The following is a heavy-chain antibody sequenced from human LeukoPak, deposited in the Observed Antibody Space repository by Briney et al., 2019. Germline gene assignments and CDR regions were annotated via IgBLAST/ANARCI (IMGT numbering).Heavy chain of an antibody. V-gene: IGHV4-59*12. Sequence: SETLSLTCTVSGGSISSYYWSWIRQPPGKGLEWIGYIYYSGSTYYNPSLKSRVTISVDRSKNQFSLKLSSVTAADTAVYYCATLSEQQLVADYWGQGTLVTVSS. CDR1: GGSISSYY. J-gene: IGHJ4*02. D-gene: IGHD6-13*01. CDR2: IYYSGST. CDR3: ATLSEQQLVADY.